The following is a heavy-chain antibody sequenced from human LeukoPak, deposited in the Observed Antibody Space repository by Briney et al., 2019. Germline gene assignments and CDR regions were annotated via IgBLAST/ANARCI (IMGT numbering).Heavy chain of an antibody. CDR2: IYYSGST. CDR3: ARGSSSWYGEFDY. J-gene: IGHJ4*02. D-gene: IGHD6-13*01. Sequence: PSETLSLTCTVSGGSISSSSYYWGWIRQPPGKGLEWIGSIYYSGSTYYNPSLKSRVTISVDTSKNQFSLKLSSVTAADTAVYYCARGSSSWYGEFDYWGQGTLVTVSS. CDR1: GGSISSSSYY. V-gene: IGHV4-39*07.